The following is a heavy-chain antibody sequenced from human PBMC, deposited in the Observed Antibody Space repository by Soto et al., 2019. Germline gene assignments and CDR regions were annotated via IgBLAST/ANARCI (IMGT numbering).Heavy chain of an antibody. V-gene: IGHV3-23*01. D-gene: IGHD6-13*01. CDR2: ISGGGGST. J-gene: IGHJ4*02. Sequence: EVQLLESGGGLVQPGGSLRLSCAASGFTFSGFAMSWVRQAPGTGLEWVSAISGGGGSTYYANSVKGRFTISRDNSKNTLYRQMNSLRAEDTAVYYCAKDFSRFDYWGQGTLVTVSS. CDR1: GFTFSGFA. CDR3: AKDFSRFDY.